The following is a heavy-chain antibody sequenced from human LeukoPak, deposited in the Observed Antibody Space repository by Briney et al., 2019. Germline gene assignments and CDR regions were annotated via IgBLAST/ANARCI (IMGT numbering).Heavy chain of an antibody. J-gene: IGHJ4*02. CDR2: IHSSGST. CDR1: SGSISGYY. Sequence: SETLSLTCTVSSGSISGYYWSWIRQPAGKGLEWIGHIHSSGSTNYDPSLRSRVTMSVDKSKNQFSLKLSSVTAADTAVYYCAAYYYDSSGYLWGQGTLVTVSS. CDR3: AAYYYDSSGYL. V-gene: IGHV4-4*07. D-gene: IGHD3-22*01.